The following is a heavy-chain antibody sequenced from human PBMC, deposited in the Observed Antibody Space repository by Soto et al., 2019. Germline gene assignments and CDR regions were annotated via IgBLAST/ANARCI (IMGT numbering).Heavy chain of an antibody. V-gene: IGHV3-33*01. D-gene: IGHD4-4*01. CDR3: ASQTDSRPMDV. J-gene: IGHJ6*02. CDR2: IWFDGSAQ. Sequence: QVQLVESGGGVVQPGRSLRLSCAASGLTFSENGMHWVRQAPGKRLEWVALIWFDGSAQQYADSVKGRFTISRDNSKNTLYLQMDTLRGEDTAVYYCASQTDSRPMDVWGQGTTVTVSS. CDR1: GLTFSENG.